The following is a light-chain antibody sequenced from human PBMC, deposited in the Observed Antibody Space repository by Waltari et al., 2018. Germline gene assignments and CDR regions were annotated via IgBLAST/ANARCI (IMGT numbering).Light chain of an antibody. CDR2: VNNAGTH. J-gene: IGLJ1*01. CDR3: QTWGPGIRV. Sequence: QLVLTQSPSASASLGASVKLTCILDSGHRYYAIAWHQQHPQKGPRFGMKVNNAGTHVRGDGIPDRFSGSASGPERYLTISSLQSEDEADYYCQTWGPGIRVFGTGAKVTV. V-gene: IGLV4-69*01. CDR1: SGHRYYA.